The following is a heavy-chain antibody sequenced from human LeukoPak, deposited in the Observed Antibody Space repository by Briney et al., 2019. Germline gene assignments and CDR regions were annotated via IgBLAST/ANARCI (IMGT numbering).Heavy chain of an antibody. CDR2: IYPDDSDT. D-gene: IGHD2-2*02. V-gene: IGHV5-51*01. CDR3: ARHCSSTSCYISGMDV. Sequence: GESLKISCKGSGYSFTSYWIGWVRQMPGKGLEWMGIIYPDDSDTRYSPSFQGQVTISADKSISTAYLQWSSLKASDTAMYYCARHCSSTSCYISGMDVWGQGTTVTVSS. CDR1: GYSFTSYW. J-gene: IGHJ6*02.